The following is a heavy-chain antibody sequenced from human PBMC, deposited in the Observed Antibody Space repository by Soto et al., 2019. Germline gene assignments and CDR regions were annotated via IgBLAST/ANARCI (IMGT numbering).Heavy chain of an antibody. V-gene: IGHV4-59*08. CDR3: AKHPSLGRFDP. CDR2: IYYSGDT. D-gene: IGHD1-26*01. Sequence: SETLSLTCTVSGGSLIGYYWSWIRQPPGKELEWIGYIYYSGDTDYNPSLQSRVTISVDTSKNQFSLKVTSVTAADTAVHFCAKHPSLGRFDPWGQAILVTVPS. CDR1: GGSLIGYY. J-gene: IGHJ5*02.